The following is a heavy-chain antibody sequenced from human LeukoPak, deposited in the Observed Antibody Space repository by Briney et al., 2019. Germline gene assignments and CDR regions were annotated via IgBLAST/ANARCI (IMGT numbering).Heavy chain of an antibody. V-gene: IGHV3-23*01. CDR1: GFTFSSYA. D-gene: IGHD2-2*01. CDR2: ISGSGSST. J-gene: IGHJ4*02. Sequence: GGSLRLSCAASGFTFSSYAMSWVRQAPGKGLEWVSTISGSGSSTYYADSVKGRFTISRDNSKNTLYLQMNSLRADDTAVYYCAKGGPIVPAARVNFWGQGTLVTVSS. CDR3: AKGGPIVPAARVNF.